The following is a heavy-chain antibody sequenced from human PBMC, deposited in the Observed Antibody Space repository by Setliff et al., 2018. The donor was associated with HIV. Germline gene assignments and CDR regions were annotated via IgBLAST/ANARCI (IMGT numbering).Heavy chain of an antibody. Sequence: ASETLSLTCTVYGGSFSNYYTNWIRQPPGKGLEWIGELSPSGTTRSNPSLKSRVTMSVDTSKKQFSLKMGSVTAADTAIYYCARESTMAAAGFDYWGQGTLVTVSS. CDR2: LSPSGTT. CDR1: GGSFSNYY. CDR3: ARESTMAAAGFDY. D-gene: IGHD6-13*01. J-gene: IGHJ4*02. V-gene: IGHV4-34*01.